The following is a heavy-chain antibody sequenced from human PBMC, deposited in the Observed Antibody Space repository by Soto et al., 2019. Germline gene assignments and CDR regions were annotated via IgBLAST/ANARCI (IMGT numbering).Heavy chain of an antibody. CDR1: GYTFTSYG. V-gene: IGHV1-69*13. Sequence: GASVKVSCKASGYTFTSYGISWVRQAPGQGLEWMGGIIPIFGTANYAQKFQGRVTITADESTSTAYMELSSLRSEDTAVYYCAGQLGYGDFSFYDYWGQGTLVTVSS. CDR2: IIPIFGTA. CDR3: AGQLGYGDFSFYDY. J-gene: IGHJ4*02. D-gene: IGHD4-17*01.